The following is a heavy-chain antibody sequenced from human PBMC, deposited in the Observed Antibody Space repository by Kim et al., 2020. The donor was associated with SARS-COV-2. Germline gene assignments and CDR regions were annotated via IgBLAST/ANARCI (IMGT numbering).Heavy chain of an antibody. CDR1: GFTFSNAW. CDR2: IKSKTDGGTT. CDR3: STDSPGIPGTPIIDY. D-gene: IGHD1-7*01. Sequence: GGSLRLSCAASGFTFSNAWMSWVRQAPGRGLEWVGRIKSKTDGGTTDYAAPVKGRFTISRDDSRNTVFLQMNSLKTEDTAMYYCSTDSPGIPGTPIIDYWGQGTLVNVSS. J-gene: IGHJ4*02. V-gene: IGHV3-15*01.